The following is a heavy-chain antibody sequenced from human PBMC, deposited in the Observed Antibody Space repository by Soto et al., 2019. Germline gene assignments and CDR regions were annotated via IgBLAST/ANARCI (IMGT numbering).Heavy chain of an antibody. Sequence: PSETPYLTCTVSGCCVRRYYGCWIRKHPGKGLEWIGYIYYSGTTNYNPSLKSRVTISVDTSKNQFSLKLSSVPAADTAVYYCAREGSPLRGYSGYDRSGLDVWGQGTTVTLSS. J-gene: IGHJ6*02. CDR1: GCCVRRYY. V-gene: IGHV4-59*02. D-gene: IGHD5-12*01. CDR2: IYYSGTT. CDR3: AREGSPLRGYSGYDRSGLDV.